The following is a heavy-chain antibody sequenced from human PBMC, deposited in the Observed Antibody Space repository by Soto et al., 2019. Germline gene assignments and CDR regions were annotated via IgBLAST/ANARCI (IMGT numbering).Heavy chain of an antibody. V-gene: IGHV3-23*01. Sequence: PGGSLRLSCAASGFAFSDYAMTWVRQAPGKGLEWVSDISDGDGATHYADSVKGRFTISRDDSKNTLYLQMDSLRAEDAAVYYCAKGRTFFDLWGQGTLVTVSS. CDR1: GFAFSDYA. CDR2: ISDGDGAT. D-gene: IGHD3-16*01. J-gene: IGHJ4*02. CDR3: AKGRTFFDL.